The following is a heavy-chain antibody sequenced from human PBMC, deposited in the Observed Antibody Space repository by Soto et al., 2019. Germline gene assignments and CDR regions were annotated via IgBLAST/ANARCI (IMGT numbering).Heavy chain of an antibody. J-gene: IGHJ1*01. V-gene: IGHV3-30*18. CDR2: ISYDGSNK. Sequence: GGSLRLSCAASGFTFSSYGMHWVRQAPGKGLEWVAVISYDGSNKYYADSVKGRFTISRDNSKNTLYLQMNSLRAEDTAVYYCAKDRGSYYDPSLAEYFQHWGQGTLVTVSS. D-gene: IGHD3-22*01. CDR3: AKDRGSYYDPSLAEYFQH. CDR1: GFTFSSYG.